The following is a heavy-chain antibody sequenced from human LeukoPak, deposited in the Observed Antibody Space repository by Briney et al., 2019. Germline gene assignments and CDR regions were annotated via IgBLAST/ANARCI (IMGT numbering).Heavy chain of an antibody. V-gene: IGHV4-59*08. CDR2: IYYSGST. J-gene: IGHJ4*02. CDR3: ASNYYGSGSLDY. Sequence: SETLSLTCTVSGGSISSYYWSWIRQPPGKGLEWIGYIYYSGSTNYNPSLKSRVTISVDTSKDQFSLKVSSVTAADTAVYYCASNYYGSGSLDYWGQGNLVTVSS. CDR1: GGSISSYY. D-gene: IGHD3-10*01.